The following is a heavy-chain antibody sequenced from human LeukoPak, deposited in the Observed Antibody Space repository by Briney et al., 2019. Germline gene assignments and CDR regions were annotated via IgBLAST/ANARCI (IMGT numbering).Heavy chain of an antibody. V-gene: IGHV3-33*01. D-gene: IGHD2-15*01. J-gene: IGHJ4*02. Sequence: GGSLRLSCAASGFTFSSYGMHWVRQAPGKGLEWVAVIWYDGSNKYYADSVKGRFTISRDNSKNTLYLQMNSLRSEDTAVYYCARGPRSGGSDYWGQGTLVTVSS. CDR3: ARGPRSGGSDY. CDR1: GFTFSSYG. CDR2: IWYDGSNK.